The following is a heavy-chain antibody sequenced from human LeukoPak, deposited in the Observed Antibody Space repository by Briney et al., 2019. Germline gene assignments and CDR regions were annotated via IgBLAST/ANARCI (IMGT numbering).Heavy chain of an antibody. CDR3: ARGSVELFDY. Sequence: TGGSLRLSCAASGFTSSSYSMNWVRQAPGKGLEWVSSISSSSIYIYYADSVKGRFTISRDNAKNSLYLQMNSLRAEDTAVYYCARGSVELFDYWGQGTLVTVSS. D-gene: IGHD1-7*01. CDR1: GFTSSSYS. V-gene: IGHV3-21*01. J-gene: IGHJ4*02. CDR2: ISSSSIYI.